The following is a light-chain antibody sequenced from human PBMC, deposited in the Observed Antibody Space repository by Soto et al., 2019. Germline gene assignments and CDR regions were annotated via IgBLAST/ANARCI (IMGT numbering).Light chain of an antibody. CDR3: SSYTGGNPSYV. J-gene: IGLJ1*01. Sequence: QSVLTQPASVSGSPGQSITISCAGTSSDVGGYNHVSWYQQHPGKAPKLMIYEVTIRPSGVSDRFSGSKSGNTASLTVSELQAEDEADYYCSSYTGGNPSYVFGTGTKVTVL. V-gene: IGLV2-14*01. CDR2: EVT. CDR1: SSDVGGYNH.